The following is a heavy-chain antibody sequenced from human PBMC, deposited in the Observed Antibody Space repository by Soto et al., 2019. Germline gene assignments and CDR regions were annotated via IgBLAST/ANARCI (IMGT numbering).Heavy chain of an antibody. Sequence: PGGSLRLSCAASGFTFSSCGMHWVRQAPGKGLEWVTVISYDGSNKYYADSVKGRFTISRDNSKNTLYLQMSSLKVEDTAVYYCAKADQYCSDGSCYSTSWGQGTLVTVSS. D-gene: IGHD2-15*01. CDR3: AKADQYCSDGSCYSTS. CDR2: ISYDGSNK. CDR1: GFTFSSCG. V-gene: IGHV3-30*18. J-gene: IGHJ4*02.